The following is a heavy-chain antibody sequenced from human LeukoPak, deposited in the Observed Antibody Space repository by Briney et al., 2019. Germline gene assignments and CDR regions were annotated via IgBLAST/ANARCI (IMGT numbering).Heavy chain of an antibody. J-gene: IGHJ4*02. CDR3: ASIPVLGYGSGSYNDY. Sequence: GGSLRLSCAASGFTFSNYYMSWIRQAPGKGLEWVSYISSSGSTIYYADSVKGRFTISRDNAKNSLYLQMNSLRAEDTAVYYCASIPVLGYGSGSYNDYWGQGTLVTVSS. CDR1: GFTFSNYY. CDR2: ISSSGSTI. V-gene: IGHV3-11*01. D-gene: IGHD3-10*01.